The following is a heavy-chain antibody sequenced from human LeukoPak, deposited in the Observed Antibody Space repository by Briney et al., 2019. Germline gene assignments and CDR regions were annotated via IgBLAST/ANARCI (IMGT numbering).Heavy chain of an antibody. V-gene: IGHV1-2*02. Sequence: INPNSGGTNYAQKFQGRVTMTRDTSISTAYMELSRLRSDDTAVYYCARAGPTVVGAETVGLDYWGQGTLVTVSS. CDR2: INPNSGGT. J-gene: IGHJ4*02. CDR3: ARAGPTVVGAETVGLDY. D-gene: IGHD1-26*01.